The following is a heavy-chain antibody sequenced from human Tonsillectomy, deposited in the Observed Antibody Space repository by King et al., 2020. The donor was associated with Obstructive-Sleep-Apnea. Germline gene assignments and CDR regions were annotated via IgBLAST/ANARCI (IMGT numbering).Heavy chain of an antibody. CDR2: VYHSGST. CDR1: GTSISSSYW. Sequence: QLQESVPGLVKPSETLSLTCAVSGTSISSSYWWSWVRQPPGKGLEWIGVVYHSGSTNYNPPLKSLVSVAVDKSKNQFSLRLSAVTAADAAVYYCARGNTSGYFPDYFNYWGRGTLVTVSS. D-gene: IGHD3-22*01. V-gene: IGHV4-4*02. J-gene: IGHJ4*02. CDR3: ARGNTSGYFPDYFNY.